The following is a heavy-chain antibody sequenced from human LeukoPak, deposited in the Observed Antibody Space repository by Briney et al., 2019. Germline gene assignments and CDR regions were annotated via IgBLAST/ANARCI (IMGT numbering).Heavy chain of an antibody. Sequence: PGGSLRLSCAISGFTFSGHYIDWVRQAPGRGLEWVGRIGNKANSYTTEYAASVKGRFTISRDDSKNSLYLQMNSLKTEDTAVYYCTRGYSGVGIYAFDIWSQGTMVTVSS. CDR2: IGNKANSYTT. V-gene: IGHV3-72*01. CDR3: TRGYSGVGIYAFDI. J-gene: IGHJ3*02. CDR1: GFTFSGHY. D-gene: IGHD1-26*01.